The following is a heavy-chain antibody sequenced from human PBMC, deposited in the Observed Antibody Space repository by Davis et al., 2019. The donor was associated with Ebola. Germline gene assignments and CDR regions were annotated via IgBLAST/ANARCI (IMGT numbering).Heavy chain of an antibody. D-gene: IGHD6-13*01. CDR2: IKEDGSEK. V-gene: IGHV3-7*03. Sequence: GESLKISCEASGFTFSSYWMTWVRQAPGKGLEWVANIKEDGSEKSYVDSVKGRFTISRDNAKNSLYLQMNTLRAEDTAVYYCARGTGAAPGIDFWGQGTLVTASS. CDR1: GFTFSSYW. CDR3: ARGTGAAPGIDF. J-gene: IGHJ4*02.